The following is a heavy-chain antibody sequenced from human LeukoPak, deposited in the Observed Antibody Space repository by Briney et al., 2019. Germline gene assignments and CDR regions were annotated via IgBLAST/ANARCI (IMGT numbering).Heavy chain of an antibody. Sequence: PGGSLRLSCAASGFTFSSYEMNWVRQAPGKGLEWVANIKQDGSEKHYVDSVKGRFTISRDNAKNSLYLQMNSLRAEDTAVYYCARDAAAARRAYYFDYWGQGTLVTVSS. J-gene: IGHJ4*02. D-gene: IGHD6-6*01. CDR3: ARDAAAARRAYYFDY. V-gene: IGHV3-7*01. CDR2: IKQDGSEK. CDR1: GFTFSSYE.